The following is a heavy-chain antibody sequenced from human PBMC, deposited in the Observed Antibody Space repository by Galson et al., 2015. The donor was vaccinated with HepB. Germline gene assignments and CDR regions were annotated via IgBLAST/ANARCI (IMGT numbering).Heavy chain of an antibody. Sequence: SLRLSCAASGFTFSSYAMHWVRQAPGKGLEWVAVISYDGSNKYYADSVKGRFTISRDNSKNTLYLQMNSLRAEDTAVYYCARDGIESGWYRSNNWFDPWGQGTLVTVSS. D-gene: IGHD6-19*01. CDR1: GFTFSSYA. CDR2: ISYDGSNK. J-gene: IGHJ5*02. CDR3: ARDGIESGWYRSNNWFDP. V-gene: IGHV3-30-3*01.